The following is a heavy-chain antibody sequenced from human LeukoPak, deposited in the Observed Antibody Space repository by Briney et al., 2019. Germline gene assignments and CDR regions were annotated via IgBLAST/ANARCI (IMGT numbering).Heavy chain of an antibody. CDR1: GGTFSSYA. V-gene: IGHV1-69*05. D-gene: IGHD6-6*01. Sequence: SVKVSCKASGGTFSSYAISWVRQAPGQGLEWMGGIIPIFGTANYAQKFQGRVTITRDTSASTAYMELSSLRSEDTAVYYCASSQVAARPNSFDYWGQGTLVTVSS. CDR2: IIPIFGTA. J-gene: IGHJ4*02. CDR3: ASSQVAARPNSFDY.